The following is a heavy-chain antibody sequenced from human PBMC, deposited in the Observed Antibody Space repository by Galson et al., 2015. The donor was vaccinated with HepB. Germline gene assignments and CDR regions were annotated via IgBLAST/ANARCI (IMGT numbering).Heavy chain of an antibody. J-gene: IGHJ6*02. Sequence: SLRLSCAASGFTFSDHYMDWVRQPPGKGLEWLGRSRSKVNGYTTEYAASVKGRFTISREESENSMYLQMNTLKTEDTAVYYCARGARGRSGRASYYGMDVWGQGTTVTVSS. CDR1: GFTFSDHY. D-gene: IGHD3-10*01. CDR3: ARGARGRSGRASYYGMDV. CDR2: SRSKVNGYTT. V-gene: IGHV3-72*01.